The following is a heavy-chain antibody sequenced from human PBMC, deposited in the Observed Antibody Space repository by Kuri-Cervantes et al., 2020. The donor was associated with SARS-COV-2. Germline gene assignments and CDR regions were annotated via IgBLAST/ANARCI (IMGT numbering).Heavy chain of an antibody. D-gene: IGHD4-17*01. CDR2: IYYSGST. V-gene: IGHV4-61*01. J-gene: IGHJ3*02. CDR3: ARPRYGDYDGAFDT. CDR1: GGSVSSGSYY. Sequence: GSLRLSCTVSGGSVSSGSYYWSWIRQPPGKGLEWIGYIYYSGSTNYNPSLKSRVTISVDTSKNQFSLKLSSVTAADTAVYYCARPRYGDYDGAFDTWGQGTMVTVSS.